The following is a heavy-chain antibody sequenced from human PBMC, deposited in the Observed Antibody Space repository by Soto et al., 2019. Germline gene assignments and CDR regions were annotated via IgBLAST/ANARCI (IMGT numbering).Heavy chain of an antibody. V-gene: IGHV4-39*01. CDR3: ARQTGLARGVIDS. CDR2: MYHRGNT. CDR1: GGSISTTYY. D-gene: IGHD3-10*01. Sequence: QLQLQESGPGLVKPSETLSLTCTVSGGSISTTYYWGWIRQPPGKGLEWIGAMYHRGNTYYSPSLKSRVTVSVDTSKNQISLRLSSVTAADTAVYYCARQTGLARGVIDSWGQGTLVTVSS. J-gene: IGHJ4*02.